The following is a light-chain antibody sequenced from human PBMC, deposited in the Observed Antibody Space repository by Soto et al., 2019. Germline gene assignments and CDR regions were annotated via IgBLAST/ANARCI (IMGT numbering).Light chain of an antibody. CDR3: QQTYSTPWT. J-gene: IGKJ1*01. V-gene: IGKV1-9*01. Sequence: IQLTQSPSSLSASVGDRVTITCRASQGINTFLAWYQQKPGKAPKLLIYAASTLQSGVPSRFSGSGSGTDFTLTISSLQPEDFATYHCQQTYSTPWTFGQGTKVEIK. CDR2: AAS. CDR1: QGINTF.